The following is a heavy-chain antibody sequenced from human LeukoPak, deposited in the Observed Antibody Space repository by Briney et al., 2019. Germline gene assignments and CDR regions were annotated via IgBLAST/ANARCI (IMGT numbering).Heavy chain of an antibody. D-gene: IGHD3-3*02. CDR2: ISSSSSTI. CDR1: GFTFSSYA. Sequence: GGSLRLSCAASGFTFSSYALNWVRQAPGKGLEWVSYISSSSSTIYYTDSVKGRFTISRDNAKNSLYLQMNSLRDEDTAVYYCASRIFVDYWGQGTLVTVSS. J-gene: IGHJ4*02. V-gene: IGHV3-48*02. CDR3: ASRIFVDY.